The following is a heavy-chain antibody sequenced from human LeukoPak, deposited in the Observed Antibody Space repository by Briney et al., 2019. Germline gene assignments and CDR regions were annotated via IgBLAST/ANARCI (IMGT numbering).Heavy chain of an antibody. J-gene: IGHJ4*02. V-gene: IGHV4-34*01. D-gene: IGHD6-13*01. CDR3: ARRYSSSWFDY. CDR2: INHSGST. Sequence: PSETLSLTCAVYGGSFSGYYWSWIRQPPGKGLEWIGEINHSGSTNYNPSLKSRVTISVDTSKNQFSLKLSSATAADTAVYYCARRYSSSWFDYWGQGTLVTVSS. CDR1: GGSFSGYY.